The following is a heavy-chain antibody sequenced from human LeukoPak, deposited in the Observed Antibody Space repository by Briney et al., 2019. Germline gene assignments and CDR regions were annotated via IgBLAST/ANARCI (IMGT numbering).Heavy chain of an antibody. D-gene: IGHD3-10*01. CDR3: AKDNYGSGSYFDY. V-gene: IGHV3-30*04. CDR1: GFTFSSYA. Sequence: GGSLRLSCAASGFTFSSYALHWVRQAPGKGLEWVAVISYDGSNKYYADSVKGRFTISRDNSKNTLYLQMNSLRAEDTAVYYCAKDNYGSGSYFDYWGQGTLVTVSS. CDR2: ISYDGSNK. J-gene: IGHJ4*02.